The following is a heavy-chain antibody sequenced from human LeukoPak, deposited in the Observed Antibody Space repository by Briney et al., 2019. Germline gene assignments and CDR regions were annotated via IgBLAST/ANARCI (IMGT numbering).Heavy chain of an antibody. CDR1: GGSISSYY. CDR2: IYYSGST. D-gene: IGHD6-19*01. J-gene: IGHJ6*02. CDR3: ARLHSSGWYGWSEEREYYYYGMDV. V-gene: IGHV4-59*08. Sequence: PSETLSLTCTVSGGSISSYYWSWIRQPPGKGLEWIGYIYYSGSTNYNPSLKSRVTISVDTSKNQFSLKLSSVTAADTAVYYCARLHSSGWYGWSEEREYYYYGMDVWGQGTTVTVSS.